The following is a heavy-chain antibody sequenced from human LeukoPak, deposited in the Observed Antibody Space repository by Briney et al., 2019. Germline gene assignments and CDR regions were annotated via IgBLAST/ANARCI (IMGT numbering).Heavy chain of an antibody. CDR3: AGGKGRWLQLEDY. D-gene: IGHD5-12*01. J-gene: IGHJ4*02. CDR2: IYYSGST. V-gene: IGHV4-59*08. Sequence: SETLSLTCTVSGGSISSYYWSWIRQPPGKGLEWIGYIYYSGSTNYNPSLKSRVTISVDTSKNQFSLKLSSVTAADTAVYYCAGGKGRWLQLEDYWGQGTLVTVSS. CDR1: GGSISSYY.